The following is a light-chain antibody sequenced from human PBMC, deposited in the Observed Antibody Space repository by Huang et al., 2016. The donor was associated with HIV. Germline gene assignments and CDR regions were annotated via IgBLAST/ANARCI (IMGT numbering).Light chain of an antibody. CDR3: QQYNNWPPTWT. CDR1: QSVSSN. V-gene: IGKV3-15*01. J-gene: IGKJ1*01. Sequence: EIVMTQSPATLSVSPGERATLSCRASQSVSSNLAWYQQKPGQAPGPLIYGASTSATGIPARFSGSGSGTEFTLTISSLQAEDFAVYYCQQYNNWPPTWTFGQGTKVEIK. CDR2: GAS.